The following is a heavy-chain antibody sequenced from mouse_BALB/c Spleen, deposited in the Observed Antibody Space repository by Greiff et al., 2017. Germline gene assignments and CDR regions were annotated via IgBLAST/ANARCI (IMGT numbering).Heavy chain of an antibody. CDR3: SRDKDFGNQCAMDY. V-gene: IGHV7-3*02. D-gene: IGHD2-1*01. CDR2: IRNKANGYTT. CDR1: GFTFTDYY. J-gene: IGHJ4*01. Sequence: EVQGVESGGGLVQPGGSLRLSCATSGFTFTDYYMSWVRQPPGKALEWLGFIRNKANGYTTEYSASVKGRFTISRYNSQSILYLQMNTLRAEDSATYYCSRDKDFGNQCAMDYWGEGTSVTGSS.